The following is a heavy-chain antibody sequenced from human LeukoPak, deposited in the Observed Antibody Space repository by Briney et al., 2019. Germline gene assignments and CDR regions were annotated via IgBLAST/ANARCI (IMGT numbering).Heavy chain of an antibody. CDR1: GFTFSSYA. D-gene: IGHD6-13*01. V-gene: IGHV3-30*01. CDR2: ISYDGSNK. J-gene: IGHJ5*02. CDR3: ATLYSSSLNWFDP. Sequence: GGSLRLSCAASGFTFSSYAMHWVRQAPGKGLEWVAVISYDGSNKYYADSVKGRFTISRDNSKNTLYLQMNSLRAEDTAVYYCATLYSSSLNWFDPWGQGTLDTVSS.